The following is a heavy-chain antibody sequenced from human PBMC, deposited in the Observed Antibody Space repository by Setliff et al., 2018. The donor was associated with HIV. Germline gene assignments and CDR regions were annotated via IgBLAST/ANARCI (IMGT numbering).Heavy chain of an antibody. Sequence: PGGSLRLSCTTSGFTFGDYAMSWVRQAPGKGLEWVGFIRNKDYGETTEYAASVKGRFTMSRDDSRSIAYLQMNSLKTEDTAVYYCTRGVRVRFLEWLSDGYYMDVWGKGTTVTVSS. J-gene: IGHJ6*03. CDR3: TRGVRVRFLEWLSDGYYMDV. CDR2: IRNKDYGETT. D-gene: IGHD3-3*01. CDR1: GFTFGDYA. V-gene: IGHV3-49*04.